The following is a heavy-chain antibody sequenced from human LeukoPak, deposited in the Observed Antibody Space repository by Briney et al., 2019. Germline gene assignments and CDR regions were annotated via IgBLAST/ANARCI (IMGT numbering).Heavy chain of an antibody. CDR1: GGSISSYY. V-gene: IGHV4-39*07. CDR3: ARLRGYSYAGDY. D-gene: IGHD5-18*01. CDR2: IYHSGST. Sequence: SETLSLTCTVSGGSISSYYWGWIRQPPGKGLEWIGSIYHSGSTYYNPSLKSRVTISADTSKNQISLKLSSVTAADTAVYYCARLRGYSYAGDYWGQGSLVTVSS. J-gene: IGHJ4*02.